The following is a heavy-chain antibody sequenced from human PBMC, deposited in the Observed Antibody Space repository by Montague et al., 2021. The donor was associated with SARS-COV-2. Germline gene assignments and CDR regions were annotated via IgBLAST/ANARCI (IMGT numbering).Heavy chain of an antibody. CDR3: TRAVWGVQDY. CDR1: GDSVSSNSVS. V-gene: IGHV6-1*01. J-gene: IGHJ4*02. Sequence: CAISGDSVSSNSVSWNWIRQSPSRGLEWLGRTYYRSKWSNEYALSVKSRITITPDTSKNRLSLQLTSVTPEDTAVHCCTRAVWGVQDYWGQGSLVTVSS. CDR2: TYYRSKWSN. D-gene: IGHD3-10*01.